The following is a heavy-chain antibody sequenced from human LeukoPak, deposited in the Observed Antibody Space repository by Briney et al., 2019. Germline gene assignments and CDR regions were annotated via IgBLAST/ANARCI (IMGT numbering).Heavy chain of an antibody. CDR3: ARNASDSGTSYFDY. V-gene: IGHV4-39*01. D-gene: IGHD1-26*01. CDR1: GGSISSSTSY. Sequence: SETLSLTCTVSGGSISSSTSYWGWIRQPPGKGLEWIGSIYYSGSTSYNPSLKSRVTISVDTSKKQFSLKLDSVTAADTAVYYCARNASDSGTSYFDYWGQRTLVTVSS. J-gene: IGHJ4*02. CDR2: IYYSGST.